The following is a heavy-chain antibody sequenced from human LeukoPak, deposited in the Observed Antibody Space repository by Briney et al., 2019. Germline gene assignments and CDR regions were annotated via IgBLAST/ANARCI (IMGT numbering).Heavy chain of an antibody. Sequence: GGSLRLSCAASGFTFSSYAMSWVRQAPGKGLEWVSAISGSGGSTYYADSVKGRFTISRDNSKNTLYLQMNSLRAEDTAVCYCAKVPTVTAIFGWFDPWGQGTLVTVSS. D-gene: IGHD2-21*02. CDR3: AKVPTVTAIFGWFDP. J-gene: IGHJ5*02. CDR1: GFTFSSYA. V-gene: IGHV3-23*01. CDR2: ISGSGGST.